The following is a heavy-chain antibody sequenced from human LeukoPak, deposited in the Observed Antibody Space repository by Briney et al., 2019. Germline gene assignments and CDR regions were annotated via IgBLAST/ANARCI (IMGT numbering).Heavy chain of an antibody. J-gene: IGHJ4*02. CDR2: ISYDGSNK. CDR1: GFTFSSYA. Sequence: GGSLRLSCAASGFTFSSYAMHWVRQAPGKGLEWVAVISYDGSNKYYAGSVKGRFTISRDNSKNTLYLQMNSLRAEDTAVYYCASRDPTTVTTNYWGQGTLVTVSS. CDR3: ASRDPTTVTTNY. V-gene: IGHV3-30-3*01. D-gene: IGHD4-17*01.